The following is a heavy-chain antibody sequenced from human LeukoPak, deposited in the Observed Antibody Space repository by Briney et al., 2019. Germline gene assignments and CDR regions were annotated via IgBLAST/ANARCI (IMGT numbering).Heavy chain of an antibody. D-gene: IGHD2-2*01. CDR3: ARDMGFYCSSTSCYDYFDY. CDR1: GFTFSSYS. Sequence: GGSLRLSCAASGFTFSSYSMNWVRQAPGKGLEWVSSISSSSSYIYYADSVKGRFTISRDNAKNSLYLQMNSLRAEDTAAYYCARDMGFYCSSTSCYDYFDYWGQGTLVTVPS. J-gene: IGHJ4*02. CDR2: ISSSSSYI. V-gene: IGHV3-21*01.